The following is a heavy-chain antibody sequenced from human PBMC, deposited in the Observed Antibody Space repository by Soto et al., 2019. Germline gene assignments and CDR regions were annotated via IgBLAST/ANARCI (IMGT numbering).Heavy chain of an antibody. V-gene: IGHV3-23*01. D-gene: IGHD6-19*01. Sequence: GGSLRLSCAPSGFTFSSYWMSWVRQAPGKGLEWVSAISGSGGSTYYADSVKGRFTISRDNSKNTLYLQMNSLRAEDTAVYYCAKVGGIAVAGPPFDYWGQGTLVTVSS. CDR2: ISGSGGST. CDR3: AKVGGIAVAGPPFDY. J-gene: IGHJ4*02. CDR1: GFTFSSYW.